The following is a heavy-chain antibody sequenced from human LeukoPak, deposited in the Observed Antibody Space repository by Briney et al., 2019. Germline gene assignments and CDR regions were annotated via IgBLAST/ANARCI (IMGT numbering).Heavy chain of an antibody. CDR1: GFTFTNYA. Sequence: PGGSLRLSCAASGFTFTNYAMNWVRQAPGKGLEWVSVISYSGDDTIYPDSLKGRFTISRDNSKNMLYLQINSLRAEDTAVYYCAKGLGGVFPRSRIFDMWGQGTMVTVSS. V-gene: IGHV3-23*01. CDR2: ISYSGDDT. D-gene: IGHD3-16*01. J-gene: IGHJ3*02. CDR3: AKGLGGVFPRSRIFDM.